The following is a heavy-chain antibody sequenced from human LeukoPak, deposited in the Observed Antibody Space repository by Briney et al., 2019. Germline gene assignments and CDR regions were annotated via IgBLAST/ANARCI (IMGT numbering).Heavy chain of an antibody. J-gene: IGHJ4*02. D-gene: IGHD3-3*01. CDR1: GGSISSGDYY. Sequence: SETLSLTCTVSGGSISSGDYYWSWIRQPPGKGLEWIGEINHSGSTNYNPSLKSRVTISVDTSKNQFSLKLSSVTAAETAVYYCARGTVFGVVIISRPNYFDYWGQGTLVTVSS. V-gene: IGHV4-39*07. CDR2: INHSGST. CDR3: ARGTVFGVVIISRPNYFDY.